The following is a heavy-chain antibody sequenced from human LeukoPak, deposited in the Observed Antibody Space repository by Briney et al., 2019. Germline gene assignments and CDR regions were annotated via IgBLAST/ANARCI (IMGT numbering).Heavy chain of an antibody. CDR2: IYYSGST. V-gene: IGHV4-59*01. Sequence: PSETLSLTCTVSGGSISSYYWSWIRQPPGKGLEWIGYIYYSGSTNYNPSLKSRVTISVDTSRNQFSLKLSSVTAADTAVYYCARVDSSNWYEYRGYFDYWGQGTLVTVSS. D-gene: IGHD6-13*01. CDR3: ARVDSSNWYEYRGYFDY. J-gene: IGHJ4*02. CDR1: GGSISSYY.